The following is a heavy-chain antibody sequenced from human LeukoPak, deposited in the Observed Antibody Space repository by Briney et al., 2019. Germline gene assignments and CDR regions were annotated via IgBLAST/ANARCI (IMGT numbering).Heavy chain of an antibody. D-gene: IGHD3-9*01. J-gene: IGHJ4*02. V-gene: IGHV4-34*01. CDR1: GGSFSGYY. Sequence: PSETLSLTCAVYGGSFSGYYWSWIRQPPGKGLEWIGEINHSGSTNYNPSLKSRVTISVDTSKNQFSLKLSSVTAADTAVYYCARSAPYYDILTGYYAYYFDYWGQGTLVTVSP. CDR2: INHSGST. CDR3: ARSAPYYDILTGYYAYYFDY.